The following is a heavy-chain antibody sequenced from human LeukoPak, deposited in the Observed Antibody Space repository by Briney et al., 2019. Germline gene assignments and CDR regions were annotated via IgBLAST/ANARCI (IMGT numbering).Heavy chain of an antibody. J-gene: IGHJ5*02. Sequence: TPSETLSLTCTVSGGSISSYYWSWIRQPPGKGLEWIGYIYYSGSTNYNPSLKSRVTISVDTSKNQFSLKLSSVTAADTAVYYCARRDPVPPNWFDPWGQGTLVTVSS. CDR2: IYYSGST. V-gene: IGHV4-59*08. CDR3: ARRDPVPPNWFDP. CDR1: GGSISSYY.